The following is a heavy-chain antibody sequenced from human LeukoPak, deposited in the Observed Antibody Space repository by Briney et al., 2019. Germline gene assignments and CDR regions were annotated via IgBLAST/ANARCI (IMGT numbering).Heavy chain of an antibody. V-gene: IGHV1-8*01. CDR3: ARGASSGWYSGYYNYYMDV. J-gene: IGHJ6*03. D-gene: IGHD6-19*01. Sequence: ASVKVSCKASGYTFTSYDINWVRQATGQGLEWMGWMNPNSGNTGYAQKFQGRVTMTRNTSISTAYMELSSLRSEDTAVYYCARGASSGWYSGYYNYYMDVWGKGTTVTVSS. CDR2: MNPNSGNT. CDR1: GYTFTSYD.